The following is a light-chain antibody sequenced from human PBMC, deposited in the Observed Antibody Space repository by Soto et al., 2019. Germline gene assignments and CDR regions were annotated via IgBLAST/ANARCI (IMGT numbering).Light chain of an antibody. CDR2: GAP. J-gene: IGKJ3*01. CDR1: QSVTSSF. V-gene: IGKV3-20*01. Sequence: EIVLTQSPGTLSLSPGERAILTCRASQSVTSSFVAWYQQRPGQAPRLLIYGAPTRASGIPDRFSGSGSGTDFTLTISRLAPEDFAMYYCHQYGSSPLTFGPGTKVDIK. CDR3: HQYGSSPLT.